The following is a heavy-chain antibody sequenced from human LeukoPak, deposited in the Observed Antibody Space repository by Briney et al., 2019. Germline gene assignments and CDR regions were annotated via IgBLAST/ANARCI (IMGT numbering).Heavy chain of an antibody. J-gene: IGHJ4*02. CDR2: INHIGST. D-gene: IGHD3-9*01. V-gene: IGHV4-34*01. Sequence: PSETLSLTCAVSGGSFSGYFWSWVRPRPGKGLEWSWEINHIGSTNYNPSLKSRVTISVDTSTNQFSLKLSSVTAADTAVYYCARGGVLRYSDWLTYFDYWGQGNLVTVSS. CDR3: ARGGVLRYSDWLTYFDY. CDR1: GGSFSGYF.